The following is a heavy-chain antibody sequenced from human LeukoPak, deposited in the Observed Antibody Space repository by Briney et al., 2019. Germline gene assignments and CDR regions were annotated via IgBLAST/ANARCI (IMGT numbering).Heavy chain of an antibody. V-gene: IGHV4-34*01. J-gene: IGHJ6*02. CDR2: INHSGST. Sequence: PSETLSLTCAAYGGSFSGYYWSWIRQPPGKGLEWIGEINHSGSTNYNPSLKSRVTISVDTSKNQFSLKLSSVTAADTAVYYCARGGTTHPDYYYGMDVWGQGTTVTVSS. CDR1: GGSFSGYY. CDR3: ARGGTTHPDYYYGMDV. D-gene: IGHD4-11*01.